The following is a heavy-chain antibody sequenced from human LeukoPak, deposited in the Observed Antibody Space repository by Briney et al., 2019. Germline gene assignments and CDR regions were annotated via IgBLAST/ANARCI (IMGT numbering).Heavy chain of an antibody. CDR1: GGSFSGYY. D-gene: IGHD3-22*01. J-gene: IGHJ4*02. V-gene: IGHV4-34*01. CDR3: ARTKGKYYYDSSGYKAPRYYFDY. Sequence: PSETLSLTCAVYGGSFSGYYWSWIRHPPGKGLEWIGEINHSGSTNYNPSLKSRVTISVDTSKNQFSLKLSSVTAADTAVYYCARTKGKYYYDSSGYKAPRYYFDYWGQGTLVTVSS. CDR2: INHSGST.